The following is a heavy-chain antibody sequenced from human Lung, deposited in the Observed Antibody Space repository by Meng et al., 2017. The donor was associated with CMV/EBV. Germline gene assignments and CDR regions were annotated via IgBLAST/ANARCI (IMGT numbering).Heavy chain of an antibody. D-gene: IGHD4-23*01. CDR3: ARMGARGGNSLIDY. V-gene: IGHV4-38-2*02. J-gene: IGHJ4*02. CDR1: GYSIGSGYF. CDR2: IYHSGST. Sequence: LXTLSLXCSVSGYSIGSGYFWGWIRQPPGKGLEWVGSIYHSGSTYHNPSLKSRVTISADSPRNQFSLKLISVTAADTAAYYCARMGARGGNSLIDYWGQGTLVTVSS.